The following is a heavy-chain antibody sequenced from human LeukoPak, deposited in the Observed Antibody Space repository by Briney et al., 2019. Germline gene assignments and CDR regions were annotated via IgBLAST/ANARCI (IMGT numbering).Heavy chain of an antibody. CDR1: GGSISSYY. CDR3: ARVGRAAESYYYYYMDV. J-gene: IGHJ6*03. CDR2: IYTSGST. Sequence: SETLSLTCTVSGGSISSYYWSWIRQPAGKGLEWIGRIYTSGSTNYNPCLKSRVTMSVDTSKNQFSLKLSSVTAADTAVYYCARVGRAAESYYYYYMDVWGKGTTVTVSS. D-gene: IGHD6-13*01. V-gene: IGHV4-4*07.